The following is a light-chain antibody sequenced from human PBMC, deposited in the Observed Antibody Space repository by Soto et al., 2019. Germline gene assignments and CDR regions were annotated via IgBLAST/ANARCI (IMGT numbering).Light chain of an antibody. V-gene: IGKV3-20*01. J-gene: IGKJ4*01. CDR2: GAS. CDR1: QSVAKNY. CDR3: LQCACEPLT. Sequence: ETVLTQSPGTLSLSPGERATLSCRASQSVAKNYLAWYQHKPGQGPRLLISGASSRATGIPDRFSGSGSGTDFTLTISRLQPEDFAVYYCLQCACEPLTFGGGTKVEI.